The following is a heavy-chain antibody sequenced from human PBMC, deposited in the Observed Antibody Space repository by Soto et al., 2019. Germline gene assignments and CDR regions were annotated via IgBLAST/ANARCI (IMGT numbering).Heavy chain of an antibody. Sequence: SVKVSCKASGGTFSSYCVSWVRQAPGQGLEWMGGIIPIFGTANYAQKFQGRVTITTDASTSTAYMELRSLRSDDTAVYYCARVRSSGLSGGYYFDDWGQGTLVTVPS. D-gene: IGHD6-19*01. CDR3: ARVRSSGLSGGYYFDD. CDR1: GGTFSSYC. CDR2: IIPIFGTA. J-gene: IGHJ4*02. V-gene: IGHV1-69*05.